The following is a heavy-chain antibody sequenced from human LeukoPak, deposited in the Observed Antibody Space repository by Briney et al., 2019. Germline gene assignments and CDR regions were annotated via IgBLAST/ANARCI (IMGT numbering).Heavy chain of an antibody. V-gene: IGHV3-48*01. CDR1: GFTFSTYN. Sequence: GGSLRLSCAASGFTFSTYNMNWVRQAPGKGLEWVSYINSRSSATYYADSVKGRFTNSRDNAKNSLYLQMNSLRADDTAVYYCARLIYYFATSGYYADAFDIWGQGTMVTVSS. CDR3: ARLIYYFATSGYYADAFDI. D-gene: IGHD3-22*01. CDR2: INSRSSAT. J-gene: IGHJ3*02.